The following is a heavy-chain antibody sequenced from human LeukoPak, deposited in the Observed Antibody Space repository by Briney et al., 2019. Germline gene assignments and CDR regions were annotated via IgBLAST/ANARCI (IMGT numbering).Heavy chain of an antibody. J-gene: IGHJ4*02. Sequence: ETLSLTCTVSGGSISSYYWSWIRQPPGKGLEWIGYIYYSGSTDFNPSLKSRVTISVDTSKTQFSLKLSSVTAADTAVYYCARGGLEYQLLSYFDYWGQGTLVTVSS. D-gene: IGHD2-2*01. CDR3: ARGGLEYQLLSYFDY. CDR1: GGSISSYY. CDR2: IYYSGST. V-gene: IGHV4-59*01.